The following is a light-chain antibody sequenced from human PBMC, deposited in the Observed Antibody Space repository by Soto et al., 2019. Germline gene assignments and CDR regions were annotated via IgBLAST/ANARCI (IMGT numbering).Light chain of an antibody. V-gene: IGLV3-21*04. CDR2: YDS. CDR3: QVWDSSSDHVI. J-gene: IGLJ2*01. Sequence: SYELTQPPSVSVAPGKTARISCGGNNIASKSVHWYQQKPGQAPLLVIYYDSDRPSGIPERFSGSNSGNTATLTISRVEAGDEADYYCQVWDSSSDHVIFGGGTQLTVL. CDR1: NIASKS.